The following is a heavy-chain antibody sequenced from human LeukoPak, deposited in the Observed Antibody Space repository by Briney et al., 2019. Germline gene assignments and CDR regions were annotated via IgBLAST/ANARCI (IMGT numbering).Heavy chain of an antibody. Sequence: GGSLRLSCAASGFTFSSYAMHWVRQAPGKGLEWVAVISYDGSNKYYADSVKGRFTISRDNSKNTLYLQMNSLRAEDTAVYYCARAQAAAGPPFDYWGQGTLATVSS. V-gene: IGHV3-30-3*01. CDR2: ISYDGSNK. J-gene: IGHJ4*02. CDR1: GFTFSSYA. CDR3: ARAQAAAGPPFDY. D-gene: IGHD6-13*01.